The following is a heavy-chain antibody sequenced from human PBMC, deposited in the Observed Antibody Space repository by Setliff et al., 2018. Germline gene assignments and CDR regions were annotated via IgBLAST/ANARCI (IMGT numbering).Heavy chain of an antibody. D-gene: IGHD3-10*01. CDR2: VNPIGGGA. CDR3: ARDLNRWFGEFAFDI. CDR1: GYTFTSYD. Sequence: AASVKVSCKASGYTFTSYDINWVRQATGQGLEWMGYVNPIGGGATYAQKFQGRVTLTRDTSITTTYMELNSLRSDDTAIYYCARDLNRWFGEFAFDIWGQGTMVTVSS. V-gene: IGHV1-2*02. J-gene: IGHJ3*02.